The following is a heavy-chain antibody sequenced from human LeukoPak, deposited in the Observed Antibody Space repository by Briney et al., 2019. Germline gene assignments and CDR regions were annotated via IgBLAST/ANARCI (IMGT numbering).Heavy chain of an antibody. CDR3: ATHSGSYYYSDF. CDR2: IYSGGST. Sequence: PGGSLRLSCAASGFTVSRNYMSWVRQAPGKGLQWVSVIYSGGSTYYADSVKGRFTISRDNSKNTLYLQMNSLRAEDTAVYYCATHSGSYYYSDFWGQGTLVTVSS. D-gene: IGHD1-26*01. V-gene: IGHV3-53*01. J-gene: IGHJ4*02. CDR1: GFTVSRNY.